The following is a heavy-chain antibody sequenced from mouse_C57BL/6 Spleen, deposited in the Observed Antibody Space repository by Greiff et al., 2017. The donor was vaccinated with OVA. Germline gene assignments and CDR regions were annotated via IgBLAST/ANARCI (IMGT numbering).Heavy chain of an antibody. D-gene: IGHD1-1*01. J-gene: IGHJ4*01. Sequence: EVKLEESGGGLVKPGGSLKLSCAASGFTFSDYGMHWVRQAPEKGLEWVAYISSGSSTIYYADTVKGRFTISRDNAKNTLFLQMTSLRSEDTAMYYCATYGSSYGYAMDYWGQGTSVTVSS. V-gene: IGHV5-17*01. CDR3: ATYGSSYGYAMDY. CDR2: ISSGSSTI. CDR1: GFTFSDYG.